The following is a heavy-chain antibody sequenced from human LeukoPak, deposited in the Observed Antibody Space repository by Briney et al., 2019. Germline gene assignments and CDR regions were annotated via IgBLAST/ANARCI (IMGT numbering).Heavy chain of an antibody. CDR3: AKDFPLVHYYDSSGYHLGMDV. V-gene: IGHV3-23*01. CDR1: GFTFSSYA. J-gene: IGHJ6*02. Sequence: GGSLRLSCAASGFTFSSYAMSWVRQAPGKGLEWVSAISGSGGSTYYADSVKGRFTISRDNSKNTLYLQMNSLRAEDTAVYYCAKDFPLVHYYDSSGYHLGMDVWGQGTTVTVSS. CDR2: ISGSGGST. D-gene: IGHD3-22*01.